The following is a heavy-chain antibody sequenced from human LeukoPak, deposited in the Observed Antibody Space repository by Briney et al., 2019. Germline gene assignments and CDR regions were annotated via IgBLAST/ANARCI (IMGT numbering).Heavy chain of an antibody. J-gene: IGHJ6*03. CDR2: INPNSGGT. D-gene: IGHD5-18*01. CDR1: GYTFTGYY. V-gene: IGHV1-2*02. Sequence: WASVKVSCKASGYTFTGYYMHWVRQAPGQGLEWMGWINPNSGGTNYAQKFQGRVTMTRDTSISTAYMELSRLRSDDTAVYYCARAEGSYSYGYGYYYYYYMDVWGKGTTVTISS. CDR3: ARAEGSYSYGYGYYYYYYMDV.